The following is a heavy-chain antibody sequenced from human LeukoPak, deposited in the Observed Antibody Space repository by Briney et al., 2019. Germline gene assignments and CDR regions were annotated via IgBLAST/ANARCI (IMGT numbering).Heavy chain of an antibody. J-gene: IGHJ3*02. CDR2: ISGSGGST. V-gene: IGHV3-23*01. CDR1: GGSFSGYY. D-gene: IGHD1-26*01. CDR3: AKDWYSGSYYVGGAFDI. Sequence: ETLSLTCAVYGGSFSGYYWSWVRQAPGKGLEWVSAISGSGGSTYYADSVKGRFTISRDNSKNTLYLQMNSLRAEDTAVYYCAKDWYSGSYYVGGAFDIWGQGTMVTVSS.